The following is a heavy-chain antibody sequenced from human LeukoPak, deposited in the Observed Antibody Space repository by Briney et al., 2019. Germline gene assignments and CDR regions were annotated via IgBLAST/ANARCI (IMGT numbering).Heavy chain of an antibody. CDR3: ARAPHYSNYGPYYYGMDV. CDR1: RFTFSSFW. V-gene: IGHV3-7*01. CDR2: IKEDGSEK. J-gene: IGHJ6*02. Sequence: GGSLRLSCAASRFTFSSFWMTWVRQAPGKGLEWVANIKEDGSEKNYVDSVKGRFSISRDNAKNSLYLRMNSLRAEDTAVYYCARAPHYSNYGPYYYGMDVWGQGTTVTVSS. D-gene: IGHD4-11*01.